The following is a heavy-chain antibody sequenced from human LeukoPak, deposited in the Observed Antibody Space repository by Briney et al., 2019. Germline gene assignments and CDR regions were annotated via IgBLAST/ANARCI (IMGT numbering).Heavy chain of an antibody. D-gene: IGHD7-27*01. CDR1: GFTFSSYA. Sequence: PGGSLRLSCAASGFTFSSYAMSWVRRAPGKGLEWVSGISGSGVTYFADSVKGRFTISRDNSKNALYLQMNSLRADDTAVYYCAKLANWGPFDAFDIWGQGTMVTVSS. CDR3: AKLANWGPFDAFDI. CDR2: ISGSGVT. V-gene: IGHV3-23*01. J-gene: IGHJ3*02.